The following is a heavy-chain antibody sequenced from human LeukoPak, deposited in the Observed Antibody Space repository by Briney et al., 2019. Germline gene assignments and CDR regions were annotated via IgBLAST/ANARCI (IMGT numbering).Heavy chain of an antibody. CDR1: GFTFSSYA. J-gene: IGHJ4*02. D-gene: IGHD6-19*01. CDR3: AKGASGWRKYYFDY. Sequence: RAGGSLRLSCAASGFTFSSYAMHWVRQAPGKGLEWVAVISYDGSNKYYADSVKGRFTISRDNSKNTLYLQMNSLRAEDTAVYYCAKGASGWRKYYFDYWGQGTLVTVSS. V-gene: IGHV3-30-3*01. CDR2: ISYDGSNK.